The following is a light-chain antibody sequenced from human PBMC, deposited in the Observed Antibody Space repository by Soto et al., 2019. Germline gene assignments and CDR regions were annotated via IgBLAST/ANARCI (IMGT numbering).Light chain of an antibody. CDR2: KAS. V-gene: IGKV1-5*03. CDR3: QQYSSYWT. J-gene: IGKJ1*01. Sequence: DIQMTQSPSTLSGSVGDRVTITVRASQTISSWLAWYQQKPGKAPKLLIYKASTLKSGVPSRFSGSGSGTEFTLTISSLQPDDFATYYCQQYSSYWTFAQGTKVDIK. CDR1: QTISSW.